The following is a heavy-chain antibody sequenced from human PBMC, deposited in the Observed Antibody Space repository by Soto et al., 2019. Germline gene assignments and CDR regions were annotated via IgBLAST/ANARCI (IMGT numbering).Heavy chain of an antibody. J-gene: IGHJ5*02. CDR1: GGSISSGSYF. CDR2: IHYSGST. Sequence: PSETLSLTCTVSGGSISSGSYFWSWIRQPPGKGLECIGYIHYSGSTYYNPSLKSRVTISVDTSKNQFSLKLSSVTAADTAVYYCARDVVPAAGGWFDPWGQGTLVTVSS. V-gene: IGHV4-31*03. D-gene: IGHD2-2*01. CDR3: ARDVVPAAGGWFDP.